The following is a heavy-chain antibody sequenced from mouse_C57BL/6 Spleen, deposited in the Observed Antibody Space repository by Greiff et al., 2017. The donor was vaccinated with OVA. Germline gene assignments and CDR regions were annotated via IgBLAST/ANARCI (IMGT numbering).Heavy chain of an antibody. CDR3: AREGEGFSWCAY. Sequence: VQLQQSGAELAKPGASVKLSCKASGYTFTSYWMHWVKQRPGRGLAWIGYINPSSGFTKYNQKFKDKATLTADKSSSTAYMQLRSLTYEEPEVYYCAREGEGFSWCAYRGQGTLGTVSA. J-gene: IGHJ3*01. V-gene: IGHV1-7*01. CDR1: GYTFTSYW. CDR2: INPSSGFT.